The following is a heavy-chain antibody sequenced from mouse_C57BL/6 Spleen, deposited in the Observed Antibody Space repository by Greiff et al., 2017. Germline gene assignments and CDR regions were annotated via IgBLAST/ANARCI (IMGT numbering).Heavy chain of an antibody. V-gene: IGHV1-81*01. CDR2: IYPRSGNT. D-gene: IGHD2-3*01. CDR1: GYTFTSYG. CDR3: ARRDDGYYYFDY. J-gene: IGHJ2*01. Sequence: VKLMESGAELARPGASVKLSCKASGYTFTSYGISWVKQRTGQGLEWIGEIYPRSGNTYYNEKFKGKATLTADKSSSTAYMELRSLTSEDSAVYFCARRDDGYYYFDYWGQGTTLTVSS.